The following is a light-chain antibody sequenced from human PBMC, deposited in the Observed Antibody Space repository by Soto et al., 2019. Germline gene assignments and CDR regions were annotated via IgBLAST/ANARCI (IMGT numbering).Light chain of an antibody. CDR2: GNY. V-gene: IGLV1-40*01. CDR1: SSNIGAGYD. Sequence: QSVLTQPPSVSGAPGQRVTISCTGSSSNIGAGYDVQWYQQLPGTAPKLPIYGNYNRPSGVPDRFSGSKSGTSASLAITGLQAEDEADYYCQSYDSSLSGVVFGGGTKLTVL. J-gene: IGLJ2*01. CDR3: QSYDSSLSGVV.